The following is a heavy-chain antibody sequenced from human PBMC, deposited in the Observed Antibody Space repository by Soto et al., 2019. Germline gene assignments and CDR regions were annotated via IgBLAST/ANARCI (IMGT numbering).Heavy chain of an antibody. CDR3: AASQYVYSSSWDWFDP. Sequence: QVQLVESGGGVVQPGGSLRLSCAASGFTFSSYGMHWVRQAPGKGLEWVAVISYDGSNKYYADSVKGRFTISRDNSKNTLYLQMNSLRAEDTAVYYCAASQYVYSSSWDWFDPWGQGTLVTVSS. CDR1: GFTFSSYG. D-gene: IGHD6-13*01. CDR2: ISYDGSNK. V-gene: IGHV3-30*03. J-gene: IGHJ5*02.